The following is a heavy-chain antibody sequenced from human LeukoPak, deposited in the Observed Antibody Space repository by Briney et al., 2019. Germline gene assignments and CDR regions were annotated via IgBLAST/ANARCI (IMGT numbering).Heavy chain of an antibody. CDR3: ARSIGNSDD. D-gene: IGHD4-23*01. V-gene: IGHV3-74*01. CDR1: GFTFSSYW. J-gene: IGHJ4*02. Sequence: GGSLRLSWAASGFTFSSYWMHWVRQAPGKGLMWVSRINSDGSSTSYADSVKGRFTISRDNAKNTLYLQMNSLRVEDTAVYYCARSIGNSDDWGQGTLVTVSS. CDR2: INSDGSST.